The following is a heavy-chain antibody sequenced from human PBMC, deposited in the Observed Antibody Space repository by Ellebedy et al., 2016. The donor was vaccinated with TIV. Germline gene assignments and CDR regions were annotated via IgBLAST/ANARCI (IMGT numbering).Heavy chain of an antibody. Sequence: SETLSLXXAVTGGSFSDYYWSWLRQPPGKGLEWIGNVYYTGSTECNPSLKTRVTMSVDMSKNQFSLKLSSVTAADTAVYFCARGSDTSGYYSRFDYWGQGTLVTVSS. CDR2: VYYTGST. J-gene: IGHJ4*02. D-gene: IGHD3-22*01. V-gene: IGHV4-59*01. CDR1: GGSFSDYY. CDR3: ARGSDTSGYYSRFDY.